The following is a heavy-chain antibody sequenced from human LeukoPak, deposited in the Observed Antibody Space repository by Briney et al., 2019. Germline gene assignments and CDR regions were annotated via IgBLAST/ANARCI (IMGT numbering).Heavy chain of an antibody. CDR1: GTSINDYY. CDR3: ARGHGYSGHALAY. J-gene: IGHJ4*02. CDR2: IYFSGHT. V-gene: IGHV4-59*01. D-gene: IGHD5-12*01. Sequence: SETLSLTCTVSGTSINDYYWSWIRQPPGKRLECIGYIYFSGHTNYSPPLKSRVTMSLDAPRDHFSLQLNSVTAADTAVYYCARGHGYSGHALAYWGQGILVTVSS.